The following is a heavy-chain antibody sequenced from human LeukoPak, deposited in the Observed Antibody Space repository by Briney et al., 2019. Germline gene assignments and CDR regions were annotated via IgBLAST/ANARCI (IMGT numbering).Heavy chain of an antibody. J-gene: IGHJ3*02. CDR3: AAGLLWGSYLGVFDI. Sequence: SGGSLRLSCAASGFTFSSHSMNWVRQAPGKGLEWVSYISSRSTTIYYADSVKGRFTISRDNAKNSLYLQMNSLRDEDTAVYYCAAGLLWGSYLGVFDIWGQGTMVTVSS. D-gene: IGHD3-16*02. CDR1: GFTFSSHS. V-gene: IGHV3-48*02. CDR2: ISSRSTTI.